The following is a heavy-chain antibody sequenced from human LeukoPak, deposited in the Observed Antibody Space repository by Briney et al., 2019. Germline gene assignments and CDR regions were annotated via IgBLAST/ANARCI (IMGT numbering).Heavy chain of an antibody. J-gene: IGHJ6*03. CDR3: ARRGLGRYYMDV. V-gene: IGHV3-20*04. CDR1: GFTFDDYG. D-gene: IGHD3-16*01. CDR2: INWNGGST. Sequence: GGSLRLSCAASGFTFDDYGMRWVRHAPGKGLEWVSGINWNGGSTVYGHSVKGRFTISRDNAKNSLYLQMNSLRAEDTALYYCARRGLGRYYMDVWGKGTTVTVSS.